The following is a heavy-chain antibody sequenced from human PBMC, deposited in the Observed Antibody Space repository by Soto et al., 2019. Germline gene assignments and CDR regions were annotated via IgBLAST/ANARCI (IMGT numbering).Heavy chain of an antibody. V-gene: IGHV4-39*01. D-gene: IGHD3-3*01. CDR3: ARHASYDFWNYYYMDV. CDR2: IYYSGST. CDR1: GGSISSSSYY. Sequence: SETLSLTCTVSGGSISSSSYYWGWIRQPPGKGLEWIGSIYYSGSTYYNPSLKSRVTISVDTSKNQFSLKLSSVTAADTAVYYCARHASYDFWNYYYMDVWGKGTTVTVSS. J-gene: IGHJ6*03.